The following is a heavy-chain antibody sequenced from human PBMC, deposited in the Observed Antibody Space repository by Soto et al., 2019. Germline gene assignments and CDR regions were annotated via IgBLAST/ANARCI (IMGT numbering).Heavy chain of an antibody. CDR1: GFTFSSYA. V-gene: IGHV3-30-3*01. Sequence: GGSLRLSCAASGFTFSSYAMHWVRQAPGKGLEWVAVISYDGSNKYYADSVKGRFTISRDNSKNTLYLQMNSLRAEDTAVYYCARAKEEADYGDYYYYGMDVWGQGTTVTVSS. D-gene: IGHD4-17*01. CDR3: ARAKEEADYGDYYYYGMDV. J-gene: IGHJ6*02. CDR2: ISYDGSNK.